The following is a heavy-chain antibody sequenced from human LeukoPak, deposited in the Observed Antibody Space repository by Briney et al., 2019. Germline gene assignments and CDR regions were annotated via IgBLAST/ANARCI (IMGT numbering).Heavy chain of an antibody. CDR1: GFTFSSYA. Sequence: GGSLRLSCAASGFTFSSYAMHWVRQAPGKGLEWVAVISYDGSNKYYADSVKGRFTISRDNSKNTLYLQMNSLRAEDTAVYYCARVMMVVVITDGMDVWGQGTTVTVSS. CDR2: ISYDGSNK. D-gene: IGHD3-22*01. J-gene: IGHJ6*02. CDR3: ARVMMVVVITDGMDV. V-gene: IGHV3-30-3*01.